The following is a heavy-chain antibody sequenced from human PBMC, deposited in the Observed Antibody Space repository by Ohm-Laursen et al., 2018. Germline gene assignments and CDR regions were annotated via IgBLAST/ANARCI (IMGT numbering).Heavy chain of an antibody. CDR3: ARDWSGHYAIDY. CDR1: EVTDSPNY. CDR2: LYNGGFT. V-gene: IGHV3-53*01. Sequence: SLRLSCAASEVTDSPNYMSWVRQAPGKGLECVAILYNGGFTYYADSVKGRFTISRDNSKNTLFLQMNSLRVADTAVYYCARDWSGHYAIDYWGQGTLVTVSS. D-gene: IGHD3-3*01. J-gene: IGHJ4*02.